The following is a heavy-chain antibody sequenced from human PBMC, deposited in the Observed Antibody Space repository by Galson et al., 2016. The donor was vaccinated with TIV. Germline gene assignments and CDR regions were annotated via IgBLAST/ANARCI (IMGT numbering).Heavy chain of an antibody. Sequence: QSGAEVKKPGESLRISCKASGYNFTNYWVAWVRQMPGKGLGWMGVIYPVDSDTRYSPSFQGQVTISADKSISTAYLQWNSLKASDSAIYYCARERDSGYAYYFDFWGQGTLVTVSS. J-gene: IGHJ4*02. CDR1: GYNFTNYW. CDR2: IYPVDSDT. CDR3: ARERDSGYAYYFDF. D-gene: IGHD6-25*01. V-gene: IGHV5-51*01.